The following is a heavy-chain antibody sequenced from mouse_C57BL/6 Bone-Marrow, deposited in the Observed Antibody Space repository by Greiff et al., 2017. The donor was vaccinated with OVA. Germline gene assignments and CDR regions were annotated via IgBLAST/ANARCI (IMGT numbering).Heavy chain of an antibody. CDR2: ISYDGSN. Sequence: ESGPGLVKPSQSLSLTCSVTGYSITSGYYWNWIRQFPGNKLEWMGYISYDGSNNYNPSLKNRISITRDTSKNQFFLKLNSVTTEDTATYYCASLYDPLAMDYWGQGTSVTVSS. J-gene: IGHJ4*01. CDR3: ASLYDPLAMDY. D-gene: IGHD2-3*01. CDR1: GYSITSGYY. V-gene: IGHV3-6*01.